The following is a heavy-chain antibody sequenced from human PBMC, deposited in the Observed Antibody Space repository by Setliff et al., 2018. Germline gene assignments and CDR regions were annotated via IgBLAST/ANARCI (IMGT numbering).Heavy chain of an antibody. Sequence: SETLSLTCNVSGGSISSYSWSWIRQAPGKGLEWIGYLYYSGNTNYNPSLKSLVTMTSNTSRNQLSLKLTSVSAADTAIYYCARSSYYASGNSHNYYMDVWGKGTAVTVSS. CDR2: LYYSGNT. J-gene: IGHJ6*03. V-gene: IGHV4-59*08. CDR3: ARSSYYASGNSHNYYMDV. D-gene: IGHD3-10*01. CDR1: GGSISSYS.